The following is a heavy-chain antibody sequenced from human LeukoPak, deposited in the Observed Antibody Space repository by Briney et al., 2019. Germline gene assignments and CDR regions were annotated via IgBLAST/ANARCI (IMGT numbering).Heavy chain of an antibody. CDR3: AGKNEYSYGSIFDY. CDR2: ISSSSSYI. J-gene: IGHJ4*02. CDR1: GSTFSSYS. V-gene: IGHV3-21*01. Sequence: GGSLRLSCAASGSTFSSYSMNWVRQAPRKGLEWVSCISSSSSYIYYADSVKGRFTISRDNAKNSLYLQMNSLRAEDTAVYYCAGKNEYSYGSIFDYWGQGTLVTVSS. D-gene: IGHD5-18*01.